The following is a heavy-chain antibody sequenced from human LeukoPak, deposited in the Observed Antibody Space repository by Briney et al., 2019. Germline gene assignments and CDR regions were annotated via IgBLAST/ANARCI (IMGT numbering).Heavy chain of an antibody. CDR1: GYTFTNYG. J-gene: IGHJ3*02. CDR2: ISAYNGNT. V-gene: IGHV1-18*01. CDR3: ARDTHRTSDAFDI. Sequence: ASVKVSCKASGYTFTNYGLSWVRQAPGQGLEWMGWISAYNGNTNYAQKLQGRVTMTTDTSTSTAYMELRSLRSDDTAVYYCARDTHRTSDAFDIWGQGTMVTVSS.